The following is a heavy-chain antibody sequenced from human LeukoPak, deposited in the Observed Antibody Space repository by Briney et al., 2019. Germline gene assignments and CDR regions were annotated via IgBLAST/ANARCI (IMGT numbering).Heavy chain of an antibody. V-gene: IGHV3-23*01. CDR2: MSGTGGYT. D-gene: IGHD2-2*02. CDR3: AKELGHTLPFDC. Sequence: GGSLRLSCAASGFAFSSYAMSWVRQAPGKGLEWVSAMSGTGGYTYYADSVKGRFTISRDSSKNTLYLQMNSLRGEDTAIYYCAKELGHTLPFDCWGQGTVVTVSS. J-gene: IGHJ4*02. CDR1: GFAFSSYA.